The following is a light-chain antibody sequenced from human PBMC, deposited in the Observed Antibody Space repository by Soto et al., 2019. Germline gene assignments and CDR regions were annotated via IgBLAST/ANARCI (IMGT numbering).Light chain of an antibody. V-gene: IGKV3-20*01. CDR3: QQYGRSPFT. CDR2: GAF. Sequence: EIVLTQYPGTLSLSPGERATLSCRASQSVSSSYLAWYQQKPGQAPRLLIYGAFSRATGIPGRFSVSGSGTDFTLTISRLEPEDCAVYYYQQYGRSPFTFGPGTKVDIK. CDR1: QSVSSSY. J-gene: IGKJ3*01.